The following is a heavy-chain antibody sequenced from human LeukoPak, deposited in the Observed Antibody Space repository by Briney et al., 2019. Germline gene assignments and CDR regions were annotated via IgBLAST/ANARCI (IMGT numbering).Heavy chain of an antibody. CDR1: GYSISSGYF. Sequence: KSSGTLSLTCTVSGYSISSGYFWGWIRQPQGKGLEWIGSVSHSWSTRYSPSLQSRVTISLDTSKNQFSLKLSSVTAADTAVYYCARQIDPWAPFDPWGQGTLVTVSS. J-gene: IGHJ5*02. CDR3: ARQIDPWAPFDP. D-gene: IGHD3-9*01. V-gene: IGHV4-38-2*02. CDR2: VSHSWST.